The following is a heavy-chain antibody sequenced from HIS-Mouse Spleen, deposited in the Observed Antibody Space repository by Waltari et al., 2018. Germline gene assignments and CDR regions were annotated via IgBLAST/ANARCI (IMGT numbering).Heavy chain of an antibody. CDR2: INHSGST. J-gene: IGHJ2*01. V-gene: IGHV4-34*01. CDR1: GGSFSGYY. CDR3: AGGPSMVRGVTRSYWYFDL. Sequence: QVQLQQCGAGLLKPSETLSLTCAVYGGSFSGYYWSWIRQPPGKGLEWIGEINHSGSTNYNPSLKSRVTISVDTSKNQFSLKLSSVTAADTAVYYCAGGPSMVRGVTRSYWYFDLWGRGTLVTVSS. D-gene: IGHD3-10*01.